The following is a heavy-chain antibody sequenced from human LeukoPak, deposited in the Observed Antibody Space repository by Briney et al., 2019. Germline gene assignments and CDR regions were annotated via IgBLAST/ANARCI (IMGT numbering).Heavy chain of an antibody. J-gene: IGHJ4*02. D-gene: IGHD7-27*01. Sequence: GGSLRLSCAASGFTFSNSVMSWVRQAPGKGLEWVSTISTSGGTTYYADSVKGRFTISRDKSKNTLYLQMNSLRVEDTAGYHCAKDGDWGQGTLVTVSS. V-gene: IGHV3-23*01. CDR3: AKDGD. CDR2: ISTSGGTT. CDR1: GFTFSNSV.